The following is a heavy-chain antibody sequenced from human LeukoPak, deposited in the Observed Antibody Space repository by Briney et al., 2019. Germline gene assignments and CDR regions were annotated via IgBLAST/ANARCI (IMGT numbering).Heavy chain of an antibody. CDR1: GFTFSSYA. D-gene: IGHD3-22*01. CDR3: AKAFITMIVVVITRGNYFDY. J-gene: IGHJ4*02. Sequence: GGSLRLSCAASGFTFSSYAMSWVRQAPGKGLEWVSAISGSGGSTYYADSVKGRFTISRDNSKNTLYLQMNSLRAEDTAVYYCAKAFITMIVVVITRGNYFDYWGQGTLVTVSS. V-gene: IGHV3-23*01. CDR2: ISGSGGST.